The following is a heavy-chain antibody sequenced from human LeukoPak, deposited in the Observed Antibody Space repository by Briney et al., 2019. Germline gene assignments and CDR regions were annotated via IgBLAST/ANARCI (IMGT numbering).Heavy chain of an antibody. CDR1: GGSISSSSYY. V-gene: IGHV4-39*01. CDR3: ARHASRFLEWSLFDY. J-gene: IGHJ4*02. D-gene: IGHD3-3*01. Sequence: SETLSLTCTVSGGSISSSSYYWGWIRQPPGKGLEWIGSIYYSGSTYYNPSLKSRVTISVDTSKNQFSLKLSSVTAADTAVYYCARHASRFLEWSLFDYWGQGTLVTVSS. CDR2: IYYSGST.